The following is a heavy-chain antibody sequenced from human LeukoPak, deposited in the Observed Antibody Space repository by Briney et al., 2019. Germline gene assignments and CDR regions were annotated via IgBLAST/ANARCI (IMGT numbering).Heavy chain of an antibody. D-gene: IGHD5-18*01. CDR2: IIPIFGTA. Sequence: SVKVSCKASGGTFSSYAIGWVRQAPGQGLEWMGGIIPIFGTANYAQKFQGRVTITADKSTSTAYMELSSLRSEDTAVYYCACKYVDTLEGRTRRYYYYYYMDVWGKGTTVTVSS. V-gene: IGHV1-69*06. J-gene: IGHJ6*03. CDR3: ACKYVDTLEGRTRRYYYYYYMDV. CDR1: GGTFSSYA.